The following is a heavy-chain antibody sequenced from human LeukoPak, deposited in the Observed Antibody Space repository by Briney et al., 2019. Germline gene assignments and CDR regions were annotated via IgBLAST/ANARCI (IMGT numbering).Heavy chain of an antibody. J-gene: IGHJ4*02. CDR2: INHSGST. Sequence: SETLSLTCAVYGGSFSDYYWSWIRQPPGKGLEWIGEINHSGSTNYNPSLKSRVTISVDTSKNQFSLKLSSVTAADTAVYYCAREGSSGCFDYWGQGTLVTVSS. V-gene: IGHV4-34*01. D-gene: IGHD6-19*01. CDR1: GGSFSDYY. CDR3: AREGSSGCFDY.